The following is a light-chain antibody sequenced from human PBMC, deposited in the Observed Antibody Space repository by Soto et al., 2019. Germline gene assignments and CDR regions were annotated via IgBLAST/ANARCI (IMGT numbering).Light chain of an antibody. CDR1: SSDVGGYNY. CDR3: SSYTSSSTYV. CDR2: DVT. Sequence: QSVLTQPASVSGSPGQSITISCTGTSSDVGGYNYVSWYQQHPGKVPKLMIYDVTNRPSGVSNRFSGSKSGNTASLTISGLQAEDEADYYCSSYTSSSTYVFGTGTKVTV. V-gene: IGLV2-14*01. J-gene: IGLJ1*01.